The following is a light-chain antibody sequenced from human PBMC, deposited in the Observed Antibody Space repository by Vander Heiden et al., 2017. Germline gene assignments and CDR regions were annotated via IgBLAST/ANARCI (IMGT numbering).Light chain of an antibody. CDR2: DAS. CDR3: QQRKNWPPLT. Sequence: ETVLTQSPANLSLSPGERATLSCRASQSVGPYLAWYQQKPGQAPRLLIYDASNRATGIPARFSGSGSGTDFTLTISSLEPEDFAIYYCQQRKNWPPLTFGGGTKVEIK. CDR1: QSVGPY. V-gene: IGKV3-11*01. J-gene: IGKJ4*01.